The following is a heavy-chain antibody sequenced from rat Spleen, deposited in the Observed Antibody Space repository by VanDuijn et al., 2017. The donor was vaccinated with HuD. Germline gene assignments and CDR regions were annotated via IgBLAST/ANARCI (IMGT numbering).Heavy chain of an antibody. V-gene: IGHV2-41*01. CDR3: ARDREYLPFDY. J-gene: IGHJ2*01. CDR2: IWNTGGT. D-gene: IGHD2-1*01. CDR1: GFTFSNYG. Sequence: VQLVASGGGLVQPGRSLKLSCAASGFTFSNYGMAWVRQTPTKGLEWMGVIWNTGGTRYNSALKSRLSISKDTSKSQVFLKMNSLQTEDTATYYCARDREYLPFDYWGQGVMVTVSS.